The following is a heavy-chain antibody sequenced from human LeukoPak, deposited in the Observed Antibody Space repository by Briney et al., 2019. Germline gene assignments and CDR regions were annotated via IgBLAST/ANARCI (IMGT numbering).Heavy chain of an antibody. CDR2: INFDGSTT. J-gene: IGHJ3*02. V-gene: IGHV3-74*01. CDR1: GFTFSSYW. CDR3: ARVSAVKYAFDI. D-gene: IGHD4-11*01. Sequence: GGSLRLSCAASGFTFSSYWMHWVRQAPGKGLVWVSRINFDGSTTSYADSVKGRFIIPRDNAKNTLYLQMSSLRAEDTAVYYCARVSAVKYAFDIWGQGTMVTVSS.